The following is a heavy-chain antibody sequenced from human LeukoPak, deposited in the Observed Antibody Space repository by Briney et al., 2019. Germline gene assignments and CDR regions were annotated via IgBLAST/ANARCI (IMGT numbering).Heavy chain of an antibody. CDR1: GFIFEDYA. CDR2: ISWNGDTT. CDR3: ARGGSRYFDWLCFDY. J-gene: IGHJ4*02. D-gene: IGHD3-9*01. Sequence: GGSLRLSCVGSGFIFEDYAMHWVRQRPGKGLEWVSGISWNGDTTDYADSVKGRFTISRDNSKNTLYLQMNSLRAEDTAVYYCARGGSRYFDWLCFDYWGQGTLVTVSS. V-gene: IGHV3-9*01.